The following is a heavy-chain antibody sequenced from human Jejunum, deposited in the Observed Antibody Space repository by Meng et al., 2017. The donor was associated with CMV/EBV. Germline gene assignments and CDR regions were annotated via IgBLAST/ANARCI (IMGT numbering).Heavy chain of an antibody. CDR2: IYGSGSTT. CDR1: GLTFSTYS. CDR3: VKDRTPDGLFEFDF. D-gene: IGHD1-14*01. J-gene: IGHJ4*02. Sequence: SGLTFSTYSMNWVRRAPGKGLEWVSIIYGSGSTTIYAASVQGRFTISRDNSRNVVYLQMNSLRADDSGIYYCVKDRTPDGLFEFDFWGQGTPVTVSS. V-gene: IGHV3-23*03.